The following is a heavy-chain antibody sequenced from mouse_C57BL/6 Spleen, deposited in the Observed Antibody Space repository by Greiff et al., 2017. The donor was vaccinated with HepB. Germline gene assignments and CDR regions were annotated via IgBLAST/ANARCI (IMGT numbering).Heavy chain of an antibody. CDR3: ARSPPLTGRYYYAMDY. Sequence: VKLMESGPGLVQPSQSLSITCTVSGFSLTSYGVHWVRQSPGKGLEWLGVIWSGGSTDYNAAFISRLSISKDNSKSQVFFKMNSLQADDTAIYYCARSPPLTGRYYYAMDYWGQGTSVTVSS. V-gene: IGHV2-2*01. CDR2: IWSGGST. CDR1: GFSLTSYG. J-gene: IGHJ4*01. D-gene: IGHD4-1*01.